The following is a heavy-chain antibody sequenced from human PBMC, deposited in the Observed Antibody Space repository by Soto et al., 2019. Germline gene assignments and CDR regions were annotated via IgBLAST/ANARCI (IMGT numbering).Heavy chain of an antibody. CDR1: GYTFTSYG. CDR3: ARSWYSTTRYFDF. Sequence: QVPLVQSGPEVKRPGASVKVSCKPSGYTFTSYGISWVRQAPGQGLEWMGWISAHNGNTNYAQKVQGRVTMTTDTSTSTAYMELTSLRSDDTAVYYWARSWYSTTRYFDFWGRGTLVTVSS. V-gene: IGHV1-18*01. CDR2: ISAHNGNT. J-gene: IGHJ2*01. D-gene: IGHD1-26*01.